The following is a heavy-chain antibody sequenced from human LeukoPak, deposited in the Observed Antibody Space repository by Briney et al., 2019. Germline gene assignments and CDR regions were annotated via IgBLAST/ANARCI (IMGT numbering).Heavy chain of an antibody. V-gene: IGHV5-51*01. CDR3: ARQCCRVASPGFDP. J-gene: IGHJ5*02. Sequence: GESLKISCKGSGYSFTDYWIAWVRQMPGKGLEWMGIIYPGDSDTRYSPSFQGQVTFSADKSISTAYLQWSSLRASDTAIYYCARQCCRVASPGFDPWGQGTLVTVSS. CDR2: IYPGDSDT. CDR1: GYSFTDYW. D-gene: IGHD3-10*01.